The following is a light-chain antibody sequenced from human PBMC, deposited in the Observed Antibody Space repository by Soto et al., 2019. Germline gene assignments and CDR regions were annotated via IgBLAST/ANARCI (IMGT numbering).Light chain of an antibody. J-gene: IGKJ5*01. CDR3: QQRSNWPIT. Sequence: EIVLTQSPATLSLSPGERATLSCRASQGISRYLAWYQQKPGQAPRLLIYDASNRATGIPARFSGSGSGTDFTLTISSLEPEDFAVYYCQQRSNWPITFGQGTRLE. CDR1: QGISRY. V-gene: IGKV3-11*01. CDR2: DAS.